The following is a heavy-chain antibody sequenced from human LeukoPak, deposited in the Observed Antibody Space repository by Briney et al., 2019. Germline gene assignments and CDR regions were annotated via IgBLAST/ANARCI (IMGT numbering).Heavy chain of an antibody. J-gene: IGHJ5*02. V-gene: IGHV4-34*01. Sequence: PSETLSLTCTVSGGSISSYYWSWIRQPPGKGLEWIGEINHSGSTNYNPSLKSRVTISVDTSKNQFSLKLSSVTAADTAVYYCARARLGYYDSSGKYNWFDPWGQGTLVTVSS. CDR3: ARARLGYYDSSGKYNWFDP. CDR2: INHSGST. CDR1: GGSISSYY. D-gene: IGHD3-22*01.